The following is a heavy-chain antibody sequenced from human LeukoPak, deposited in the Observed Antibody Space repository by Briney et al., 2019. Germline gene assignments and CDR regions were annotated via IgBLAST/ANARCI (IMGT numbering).Heavy chain of an antibody. D-gene: IGHD2-2*01. J-gene: IGHJ5*02. CDR2: IYTSGST. V-gene: IGHV4-4*09. CDR1: GGSISSYY. CDR3: AGAYCSSTSCYRLDWFDP. Sequence: SETLSLTCTVSGGSISSYYWSWIRQPPGKGLEWIGCIYTSGSTNYNPSLKSRVTISVDTSKNQFSLKLSSVTAADTAVYYCAGAYCSSTSCYRLDWFDPWGQGTLVTVSS.